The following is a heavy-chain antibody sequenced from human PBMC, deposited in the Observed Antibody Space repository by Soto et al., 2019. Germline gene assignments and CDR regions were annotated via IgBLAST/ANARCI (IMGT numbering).Heavy chain of an antibody. D-gene: IGHD2-2*01. J-gene: IGHJ6*02. CDR2: IIPIFGTA. CDR1: GGTFSSYA. V-gene: IGHV1-69*13. CDR3: ARGEVPAADYYYYGMDV. Sequence: GASVKVSCKASGGTFSSYAISWVRQAPGQGLEWMGGIIPIFGTANYAQKFQGRVTITADESTSTAYMELSSLRSEDTAVYYCARGEVPAADYYYYGMDVWGQGTTVTVSS.